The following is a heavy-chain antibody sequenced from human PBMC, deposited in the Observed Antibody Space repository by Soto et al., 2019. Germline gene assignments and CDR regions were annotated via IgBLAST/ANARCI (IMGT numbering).Heavy chain of an antibody. D-gene: IGHD3-10*01. J-gene: IGHJ4*02. V-gene: IGHV4-31*03. CDR2: IYYSWSA. CDR3: ARLKSRYYKIISYSFDY. CDR1: GDPVNSGGAY. Sequence: QVPLQESGPGLVKPSPTLSLTCTVPGDPVNSGGAYWSWIRQHPGKGLGRIGYIYYSWSASYTPSLKSRLTISLDTSQNQVSLRLSSVTAADTAVYYCARLKSRYYKIISYSFDYWGRGALVTVSS.